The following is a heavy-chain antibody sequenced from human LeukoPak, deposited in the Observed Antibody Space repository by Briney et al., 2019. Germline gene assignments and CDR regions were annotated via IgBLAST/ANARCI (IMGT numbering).Heavy chain of an antibody. D-gene: IGHD6-13*01. Sequence: SETLSLTCTVSGGSISSYYWSWIRQPPGKGLEWIGYIYYSGSTNYNPFLKSRVTISIDTSKNQFSLKLSSVTAADTAVYYCARLGSRIAAAGALDYWGQGTLVTVSS. CDR2: IYYSGST. V-gene: IGHV4-59*08. CDR1: GGSISSYY. CDR3: ARLGSRIAAAGALDY. J-gene: IGHJ4*02.